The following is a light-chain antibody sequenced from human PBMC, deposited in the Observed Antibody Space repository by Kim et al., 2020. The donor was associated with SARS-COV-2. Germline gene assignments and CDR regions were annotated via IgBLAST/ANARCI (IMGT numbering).Light chain of an antibody. CDR1: QGIGSY. V-gene: IGKV1-9*01. Sequence: IQLTQSPSSLSASVGDRVTITCRASQGIGSYVAWYQQKPGTAPNLLIYAASILQSGVPSRFRGSGAGTDFTLTISSLQPDDFATYYCQHLKNYPLSFGGGTKVDI. CDR2: AAS. CDR3: QHLKNYPLS. J-gene: IGKJ4*01.